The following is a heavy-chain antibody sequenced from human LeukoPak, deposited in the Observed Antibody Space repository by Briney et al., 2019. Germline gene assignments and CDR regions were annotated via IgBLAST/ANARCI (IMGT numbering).Heavy chain of an antibody. CDR3: ARRGSSWDAAVY. J-gene: IGHJ4*02. V-gene: IGHV3-7*02. Sequence: PGGSLRLSCAASGFTFSSYCMTWVRQAPGKGLEWVANIKQDGSEKYYVDSVKGRFTISRDNAKNSLYLQMNSVRAEDTAVYYCARRGSSWDAAVYWGQGTLVTVSS. CDR1: GFTFSSYC. CDR2: IKQDGSEK. D-gene: IGHD6-13*01.